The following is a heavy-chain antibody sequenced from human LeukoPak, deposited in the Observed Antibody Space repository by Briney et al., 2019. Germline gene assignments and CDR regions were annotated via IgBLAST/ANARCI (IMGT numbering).Heavy chain of an antibody. CDR3: ARDSGRVDRSMDV. J-gene: IGHJ6*03. D-gene: IGHD3-10*01. Sequence: GGSLRLSCAASGFTFSSYSMNWVRQAPGKGLEWVSYISSSSSTIYYADSVKGRFTISRDNAKNSLYLQMNSLRAEDTAVYYCARDSGRVDRSMDVWGKGTTVTVSS. CDR2: ISSSSSTI. V-gene: IGHV3-48*01. CDR1: GFTFSSYS.